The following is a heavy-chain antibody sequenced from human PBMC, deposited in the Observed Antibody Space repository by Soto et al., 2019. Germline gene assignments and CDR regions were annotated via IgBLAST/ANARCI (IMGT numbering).Heavy chain of an antibody. D-gene: IGHD3-22*01. Sequence: ASVKVSCKVSGYTLTELSMHWVRQAPGKGLEWMGGFDPEDGETIYAQKFQGRVTMTEDTSTDTAYMELRSLRSDDTAVYYCARPYYYDSSGSYYFDYWGQGTLVTVSS. CDR3: ARPYYYDSSGSYYFDY. V-gene: IGHV1-24*01. CDR1: GYTLTELS. CDR2: FDPEDGET. J-gene: IGHJ4*02.